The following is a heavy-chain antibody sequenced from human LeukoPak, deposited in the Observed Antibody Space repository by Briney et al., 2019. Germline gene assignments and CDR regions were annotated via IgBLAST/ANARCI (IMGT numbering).Heavy chain of an antibody. V-gene: IGHV1-2*02. CDR3: ARGLGYCSSTSCYAGETTVNTFDY. J-gene: IGHJ4*02. CDR1: GYTFTGYY. CDR2: IKPNSGGT. D-gene: IGHD2-2*01. Sequence: ASVKVSCKASGYTFTGYYMHWVRQAPGQGLEWMGWIKPNSGGTNYAQKFQGRVTMTRDTSISTAYMELSRLRSDDAAVYYCARGLGYCSSTSCYAGETTVNTFDYWGQGTLVTVSS.